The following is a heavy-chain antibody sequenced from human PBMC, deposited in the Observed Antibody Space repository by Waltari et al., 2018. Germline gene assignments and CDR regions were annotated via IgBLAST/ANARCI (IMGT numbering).Heavy chain of an antibody. Sequence: EVQLVESGGGLVQPGGSLRLSCAASGFTLSSYWMSWVRQAPGKGLEGVANIMTDGREEYYVDSVRGRFTISRDNAKNSLFLQMNSLRPEDTAVYYCARDQWFAFDIWGQGTMVTVSS. J-gene: IGHJ3*02. CDR1: GFTLSSYW. CDR3: ARDQWFAFDI. V-gene: IGHV3-7*01. D-gene: IGHD3-22*01. CDR2: IMTDGREE.